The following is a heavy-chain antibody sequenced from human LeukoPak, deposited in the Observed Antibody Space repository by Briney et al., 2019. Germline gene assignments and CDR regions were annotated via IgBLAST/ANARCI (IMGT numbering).Heavy chain of an antibody. CDR2: IYYSGCT. J-gene: IGHJ4*02. CDR3: ARDRACSNGVCSYFDY. D-gene: IGHD2-8*01. Sequence: SETLSLTCIVSGGSISSTTYYLGWIRQPPGKGLEGIGSIYYSGCTWYNPSLKSRVTVSADKSKNQFSLKLTSVTAADTAVYYCARDRACSNGVCSYFDYWGQGTVVTVSS. CDR1: GGSISSTTYY. V-gene: IGHV4-39*01.